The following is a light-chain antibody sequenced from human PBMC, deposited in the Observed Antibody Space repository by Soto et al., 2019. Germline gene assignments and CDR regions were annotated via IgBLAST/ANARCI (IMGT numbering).Light chain of an antibody. J-gene: IGKJ4*01. CDR3: QQYYSTPLT. CDR2: WAS. CDR1: QSVLYSSNNKNY. Sequence: DIVMTQSPDSLAVSLGERATINCKSSQSVLYSSNNKNYLAWYQQEPGQPPKLLIYWASTPDSGVPDRFSGSGSGTDFTLTISSLQAEDVAVYYCQQYYSTPLTFGGGTKVEIK. V-gene: IGKV4-1*01.